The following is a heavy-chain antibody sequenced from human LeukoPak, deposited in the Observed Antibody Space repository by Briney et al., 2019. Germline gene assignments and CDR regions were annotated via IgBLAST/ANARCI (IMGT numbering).Heavy chain of an antibody. D-gene: IGHD3-10*01. J-gene: IGHJ6*03. CDR1: GFTVSSNY. CDR2: IKQDGNEK. V-gene: IGHV3-7*01. CDR3: AREENYYYYMDV. Sequence: GGSLRLSCAASGFTVSSNYMSWVRQAPGKGLEWVANIKQDGNEKYYVDSVKGRFTISRDNAKNSLYLQMNSLRGEDTALYYCAREENYYYYMDVWGKGTTVTVSS.